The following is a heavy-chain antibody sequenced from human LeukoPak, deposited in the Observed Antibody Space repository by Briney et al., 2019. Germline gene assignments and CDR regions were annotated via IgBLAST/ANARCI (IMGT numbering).Heavy chain of an antibody. CDR2: IIPIFGTA. V-gene: IGHV1-69*13. CDR1: GGTFSSYA. CDR3: ARELLEWELVY. J-gene: IGHJ4*02. Sequence: ASVKVSCMASGGTFSSYAISWVRPAPGQGLEWMGGIIPIFGTANYAQKFQGRVTITADESTSTAYMELSSLRSEDTAVYYCARELLEWELVYWGQGTLVTVSS. D-gene: IGHD1-26*01.